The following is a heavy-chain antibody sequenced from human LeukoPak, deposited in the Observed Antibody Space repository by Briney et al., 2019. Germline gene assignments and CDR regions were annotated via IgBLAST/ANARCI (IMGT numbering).Heavy chain of an antibody. Sequence: SETLSLTCTVSGYSISSGYYWGWIRQPPGKGLEWIGYIYYSGSTNYNPSLKSRVTISVDTSKNQFSLKLSSVTAADTAVYYCASTRIRSHRCFDYWGQGTLVTVSS. CDR1: GYSISSGYY. CDR2: IYYSGST. J-gene: IGHJ4*02. V-gene: IGHV4-38-2*02. CDR3: ASTRIRSHRCFDY. D-gene: IGHD3-3*02.